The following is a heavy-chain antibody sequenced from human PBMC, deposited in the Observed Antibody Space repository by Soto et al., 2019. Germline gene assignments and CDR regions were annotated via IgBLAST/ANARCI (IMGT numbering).Heavy chain of an antibody. Sequence: QVQLVQSGAEVNKPGSSVNVSCKASGDTFSSYAISWVRQAPGQGLDWRGGIIPIFGTANYAQKFQGRVTITADESTSTAYMELRSLRSEDTAVYFCARVRIGTTYYYFDYWGQGTLVTVSS. CDR1: GDTFSSYA. V-gene: IGHV1-69*12. CDR2: IIPIFGTA. J-gene: IGHJ4*02. CDR3: ARVRIGTTYYYFDY. D-gene: IGHD1-7*01.